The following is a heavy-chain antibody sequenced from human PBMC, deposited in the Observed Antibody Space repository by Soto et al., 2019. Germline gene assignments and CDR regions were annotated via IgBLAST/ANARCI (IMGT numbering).Heavy chain of an antibody. CDR1: GYTFTNYY. CDR2: INPTGGWT. D-gene: IGHD4-17*01. J-gene: IGHJ4*02. V-gene: IGHV1-46*01. Sequence: ASVKVSCKASGYTFTNYYMHWVRQAPGQGLEWMGIINPTGGWTNYAQKFLGRVTMTRDTSTSTVYMELSNLKSEDTAIYYCARDHLRQLDHWGLGTLVPVSS. CDR3: ARDHLRQLDH.